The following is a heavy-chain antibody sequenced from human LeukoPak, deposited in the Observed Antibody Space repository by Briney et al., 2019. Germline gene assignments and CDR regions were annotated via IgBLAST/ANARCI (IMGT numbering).Heavy chain of an antibody. D-gene: IGHD5-18*01. V-gene: IGHV3-74*01. CDR3: ATGSGLWSPDY. CDR1: GFTFSSYW. J-gene: IGHJ4*02. Sequence: PGGSLRLSCAASGFTFSSYWMHWVRQAPGKGLVWVSRIDNDGSGTSYADSVKGRFTISRDNAKNRLYVQMNSLRAKDTAVYYCATGSGLWSPDYWGQGTLVTVSS. CDR2: IDNDGSGT.